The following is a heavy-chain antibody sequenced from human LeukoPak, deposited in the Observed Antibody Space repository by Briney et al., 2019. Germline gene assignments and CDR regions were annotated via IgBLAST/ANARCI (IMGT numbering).Heavy chain of an antibody. Sequence: GASVKVSCKASGYTFTSYGISWVRQAPGQGLEWMGWISAYNGNTNYAQKLQGRVTMTTDTSTSTTYMELSRLRSDDTAVYYCARTRGYSYGGGYYFDYWGQGTLVTVSS. D-gene: IGHD5-18*01. J-gene: IGHJ4*02. V-gene: IGHV1-18*01. CDR3: ARTRGYSYGGGYYFDY. CDR1: GYTFTSYG. CDR2: ISAYNGNT.